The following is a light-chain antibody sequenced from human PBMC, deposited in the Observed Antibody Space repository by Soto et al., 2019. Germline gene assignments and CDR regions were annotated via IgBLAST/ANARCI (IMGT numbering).Light chain of an antibody. V-gene: IGLV1-44*01. Sequence: QSVLTQPPSASGTPGQRVTIFCSGSSSNIGTNTVIWYQQLPGAAPKLLTYSDNQRPSGVPDRFSGYKSGTSASLAISGLQSEDEADYYCAAWDVSLVVFGGGTKLTVL. J-gene: IGLJ2*01. CDR1: SSNIGTNT. CDR3: AAWDVSLVV. CDR2: SDN.